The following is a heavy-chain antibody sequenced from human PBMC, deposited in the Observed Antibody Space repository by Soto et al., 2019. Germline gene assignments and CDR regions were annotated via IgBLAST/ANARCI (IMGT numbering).Heavy chain of an antibody. J-gene: IGHJ4*02. CDR2: ISYDGNKK. V-gene: IGHV3-30-3*01. CDR1: GFTLSSYS. CDR3: ARIVAVSGLDY. D-gene: IGHD6-19*01. Sequence: QVQLVESGGGVVQPGRSLRLSCAASGFTLSSYSMHWVRQAPGKGLEWVGVISYDGNKKYYRDSVKGRFSISRDTSNNTVHLQMNSLRPEDTAVYYCARIVAVSGLDYWGQGSLVTVSS.